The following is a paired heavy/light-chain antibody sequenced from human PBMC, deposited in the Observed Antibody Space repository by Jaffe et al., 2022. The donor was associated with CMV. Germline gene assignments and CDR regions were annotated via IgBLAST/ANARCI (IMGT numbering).Heavy chain of an antibody. CDR3: ARVGLMGWNPYNWFDP. J-gene: IGHJ5*02. V-gene: IGHV5-51*01. CDR2: ILPTDSDT. Sequence: EVQLVQSRAEVKRPGESLKISCQASGYSFPNYLIAWVRQKPGKGLEWMGSILPTDSDTRYSPSFQGQVVISADKSTNTAYLQWSNLKASDTAIYFCARVGLMGWNPYNWFDPWGQGTLVTVSS. D-gene: IGHD1-1*01. CDR1: GYSFPNYL.
Light chain of an antibody. J-gene: IGLJ1*01. CDR3: CSYGDSITWYV. Sequence: QSALTQPASVSGSPGQSITISCTGTSSDIGSYNLVSWYQQYPGKAPKLIIHEVTTRPLGVSDRFSGSKSGNTASLTISGLQAADEADYFCCSYGDSITWYVFGTGTRVTVL. CDR2: EVT. CDR1: SSDIGSYNL. V-gene: IGLV2-23*02.